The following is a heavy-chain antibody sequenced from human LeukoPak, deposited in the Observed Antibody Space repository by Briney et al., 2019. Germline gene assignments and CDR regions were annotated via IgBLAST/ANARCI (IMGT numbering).Heavy chain of an antibody. CDR1: GFTFSDYC. D-gene: IGHD5-18*01. CDR3: VSRYSPFDF. J-gene: IGHJ4*02. CDR2: ISGSGSTT. Sequence: GGSLRLSCAASGFTFSDYCMSWIRQAPGKGLGWVSYISGSGSTTYYADSVKGRFTISRDNAKNSLYLQMNSLRAEDTAVYYCVSRYSPFDFWGQGILVTVSS. V-gene: IGHV3-11*04.